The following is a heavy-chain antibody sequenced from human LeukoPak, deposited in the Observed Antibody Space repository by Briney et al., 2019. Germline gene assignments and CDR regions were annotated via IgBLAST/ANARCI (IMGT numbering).Heavy chain of an antibody. V-gene: IGHV1-2*02. D-gene: IGHD3-16*01. CDR1: GYTFTDYY. Sequence: AAVKVSCKASGYTFTDYYIHWVREAPGQGLGWMGCINTNDGDTDYGENVKGRVTMNRDKSISTAYMELISLRSDDTALYYCVNDSRSPLQDLDYWGQGTLVTSSS. J-gene: IGHJ4*02. CDR3: VNDSRSPLQDLDY. CDR2: INTNDGDT.